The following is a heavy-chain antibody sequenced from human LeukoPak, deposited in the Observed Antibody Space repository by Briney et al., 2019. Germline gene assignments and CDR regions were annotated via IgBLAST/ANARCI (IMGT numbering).Heavy chain of an antibody. CDR3: AGTGIAVAGPRYYFDY. J-gene: IGHJ4*02. V-gene: IGHV4-39*07. D-gene: IGHD6-19*01. CDR2: INLRGST. CDR1: GGSISSSTYY. Sequence: SETLSLTCTVSGGSISSSTYYWGWIRQPPGKGLEWIGEINLRGSTTYNPSLKSRVTISLDESKNQFSLKLSSVTAADTAVYYCAGTGIAVAGPRYYFDYWGQGTLVTVSS.